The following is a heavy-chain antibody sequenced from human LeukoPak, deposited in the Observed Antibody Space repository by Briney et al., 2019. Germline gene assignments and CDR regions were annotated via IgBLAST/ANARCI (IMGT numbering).Heavy chain of an antibody. CDR1: GFTFSSYW. D-gene: IGHD4-17*01. CDR3: AKGGDTVTTNYHYYYMDV. CDR2: INSDGSTT. Sequence: PGGSLRLSCVASGFTFSSYWMHWVRQAPGEGLVWVSRINSDGSTTTYADSVKGRFTISRDNAKNTLYLQMNSLRVEDTAVYYCAKGGDTVTTNYHYYYMDVWGKGTTVTVSS. J-gene: IGHJ6*03. V-gene: IGHV3-74*01.